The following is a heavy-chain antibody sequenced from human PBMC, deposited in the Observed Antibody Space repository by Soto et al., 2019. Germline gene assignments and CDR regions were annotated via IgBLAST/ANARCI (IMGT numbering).Heavy chain of an antibody. CDR3: ARDSVSDSSSWFFDY. D-gene: IGHD6-13*01. CDR1: GFTFSSYG. V-gene: IGHV3-33*01. CDR2: IWYDGSNK. J-gene: IGHJ4*02. Sequence: QVQLVESGGGVVQPGRSLRLSCAASGFTFSSYGMHWVRQAPGKGLEWVAVIWYDGSNKYYADSVKGRFTISRDNSKNTLHLQMNSLRAEDTAVYYCARDSVSDSSSWFFDYWGQGTLVTVSS.